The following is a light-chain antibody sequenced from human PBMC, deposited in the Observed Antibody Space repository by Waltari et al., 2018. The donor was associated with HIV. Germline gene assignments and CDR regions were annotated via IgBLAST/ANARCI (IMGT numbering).Light chain of an antibody. J-gene: IGLJ2*01. CDR2: DVS. CDR1: SSDAGRHDY. Sequence: QSALTQPASVSGSPGQSITISSTGTSSDAGRHDYVYWYQQHTGKAPKLMIVDVSNRSSGFSNRFSGSKSGNTASLTISGLEAEDEADYYCSSYTSSSALDVVFGGGTKLTVL. CDR3: SSYTSSSALDVV. V-gene: IGLV2-14*03.